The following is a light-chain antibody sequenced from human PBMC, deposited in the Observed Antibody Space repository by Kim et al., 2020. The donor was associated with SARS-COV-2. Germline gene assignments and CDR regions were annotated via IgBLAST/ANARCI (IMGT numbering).Light chain of an antibody. V-gene: IGKV3-11*01. J-gene: IGKJ4*01. Sequence: LSPGERATLSCRASQSVGTYLAWYQHKPGQAPRLLIYDAFNRATGIPARFSGSGSGTDFTLTISSLEPEDFAVYYCQHRGNWPLTFGGGTKVDIK. CDR1: QSVGTY. CDR2: DAF. CDR3: QHRGNWPLT.